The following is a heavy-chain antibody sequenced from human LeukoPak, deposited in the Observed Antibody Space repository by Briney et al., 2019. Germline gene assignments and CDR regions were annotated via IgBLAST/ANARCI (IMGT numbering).Heavy chain of an antibody. CDR1: GFTFDDYA. V-gene: IGHV3-9*01. D-gene: IGHD3-10*01. CDR3: AKDNTVIRRLTRGGAFDI. CDR2: ISWNSGSI. J-gene: IGHJ3*02. Sequence: PGRSLRLSCAASGFTFDDYAMHWVRQAPGKGLEWVSGISWNSGSIGYADSVKGRFTISRDNSKNTLYLQMNSLRADDTAIYYCAKDNTVIRRLTRGGAFDIWGQGTLVIVSS.